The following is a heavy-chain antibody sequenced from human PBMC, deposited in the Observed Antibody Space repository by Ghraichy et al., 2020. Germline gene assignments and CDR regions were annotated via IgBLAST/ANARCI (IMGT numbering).Heavy chain of an antibody. D-gene: IGHD2-15*01. CDR2: TPTSGPTV. CDR3: ARVGNTARHPLRVLRDYYYYINV. V-gene: IGHV3-11*04. Sequence: SYTPTSGPTVYYVDSVKGRFIISRDTAKNSLYLQMSSLRPEDTAVYYCARVGNTARHPLRVLRDYYYYINVWGKGTTVTVSS. J-gene: IGHJ6*03.